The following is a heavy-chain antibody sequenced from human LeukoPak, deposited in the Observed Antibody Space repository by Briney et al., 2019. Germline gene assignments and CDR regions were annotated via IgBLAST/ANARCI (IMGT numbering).Heavy chain of an antibody. CDR2: INPNSGGT. Sequence: GASVKVSRKASGYTFTGYYMHWVRQAPGQGLEWMGWINPNSGGTNYAQKFQGRVTMTRDTSISTAYMELSRLRSDDTAVYYCARENPAAKGYYFDYWGQGTLVTVSS. CDR3: ARENPAAKGYYFDY. J-gene: IGHJ4*02. V-gene: IGHV1-2*02. CDR1: GYTFTGYY. D-gene: IGHD2-15*01.